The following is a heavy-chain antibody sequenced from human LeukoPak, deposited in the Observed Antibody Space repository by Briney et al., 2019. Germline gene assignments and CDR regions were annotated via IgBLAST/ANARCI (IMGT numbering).Heavy chain of an antibody. CDR2: VYSSGRT. V-gene: IGHV4-39*07. J-gene: IGHJ4*01. Sequence: PSETLSLTCTVSGGSIRSSSYYWGWIRQPPGKGLEWIGSVYSSGRTYYNPALTSRVTVSADTAKNQCSLKLSSVTAADTAVYYCTREIGGTTVHYWGHGMLVTVSS. CDR3: TREIGGTTVHY. D-gene: IGHD1-7*01. CDR1: GGSIRSSSYY.